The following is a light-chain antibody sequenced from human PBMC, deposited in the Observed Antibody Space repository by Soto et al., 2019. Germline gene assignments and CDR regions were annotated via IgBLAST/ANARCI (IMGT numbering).Light chain of an antibody. J-gene: IGKJ4*01. CDR2: SAS. V-gene: IGKV3D-20*02. CDR3: QQRYNWPLT. Sequence: PGERATLSCRASRTVDGNYLAWYHQKPGQPPRLLIHSASTRAPGIPDRFSASGAGTDFTLTISRLEPEDSAVYYCQQRYNWPLTFGGGTKVDIK. CDR1: RTVDGNY.